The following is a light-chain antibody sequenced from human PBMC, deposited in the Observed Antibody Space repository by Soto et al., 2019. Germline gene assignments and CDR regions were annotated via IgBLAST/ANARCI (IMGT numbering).Light chain of an antibody. J-gene: IGLJ1*01. CDR2: GVS. CDR3: TSFTTTFTYV. CDR1: SSDVGGYDS. Sequence: QSVLAQPASVSGSAGQSITISCTGTSSDVGGYDSVSWYQQHPGKAPKLLIYGVSYRPSGISPHFSGSKSGNTASLTISGLQTEDEADYYCTSFTTTFTYVFGSGTKVTVL. V-gene: IGLV2-14*01.